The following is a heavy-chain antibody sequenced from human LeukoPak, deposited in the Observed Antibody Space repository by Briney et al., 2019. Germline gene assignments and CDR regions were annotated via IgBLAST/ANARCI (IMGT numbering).Heavy chain of an antibody. D-gene: IGHD2-2*01. V-gene: IGHV3-33*01. J-gene: IGHJ6*04. CDR3: ARHIVVVPAATSGMDV. Sequence: GRSLRLSCAASGFTFSSYGMHWDRQAPGKGLEWVAVIWYDGSNKYYADSVKGRFTISRDNSKNTLYLQMNSLRAEDTAVYYCARHIVVVPAATSGMDVWGKGTTVTVSS. CDR1: GFTFSSYG. CDR2: IWYDGSNK.